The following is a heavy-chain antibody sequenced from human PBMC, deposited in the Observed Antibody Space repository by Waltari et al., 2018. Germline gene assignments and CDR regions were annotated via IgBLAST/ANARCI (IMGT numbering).Heavy chain of an antibody. J-gene: IGHJ4*02. CDR2: INPYNGDT. CDR1: GDIFSNYG. CDR3: ARDDVDSSNFGGF. V-gene: IGHV1-18*01. D-gene: IGHD6-13*01. Sequence: QLVQSGPEEKRPGASVKVSGKGSGDIFSNYGITWVRKSPGQGLEWMGWINPYNGDTKYEQTLQGRVTMTTDTSTTTAYMEVRSLRSDDTAISYCARDDVDSSNFGGFWGQGTLVTVSS.